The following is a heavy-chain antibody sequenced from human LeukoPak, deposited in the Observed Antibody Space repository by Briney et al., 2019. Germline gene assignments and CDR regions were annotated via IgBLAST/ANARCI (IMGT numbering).Heavy chain of an antibody. D-gene: IGHD3-22*01. J-gene: IGHJ4*02. CDR3: ARHSDSSGFYFAY. CDR2: IYYSGST. V-gene: IGHV4-61*08. Sequence: PSETLSLTCAVSGGSISSGGYSWSWIRQPPGKGLEWIGYIYYSGSTTYNPSLKTRVTISVDTSKNQFSLKLSSVTAADTAVYYCARHSDSSGFYFAYWGQGTLVTVSS. CDR1: GGSISSGGYS.